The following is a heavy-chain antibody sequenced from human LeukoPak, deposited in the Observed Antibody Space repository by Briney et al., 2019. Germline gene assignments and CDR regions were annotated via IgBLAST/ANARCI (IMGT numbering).Heavy chain of an antibody. CDR1: GFTFSSYA. CDR2: ISGSGDNT. J-gene: IGHJ4*02. Sequence: PGGSLRLSCAASGFTFSSYAMSWVRQAPGKGLEWVSAISGSGDNTYYADSVKGRFTISRDNSKNTLYLQMNSLRAEDTAVYYCVKDITVTPFDYWGQGTLVTVSS. V-gene: IGHV3-23*01. CDR3: VKDITVTPFDY. D-gene: IGHD4-17*01.